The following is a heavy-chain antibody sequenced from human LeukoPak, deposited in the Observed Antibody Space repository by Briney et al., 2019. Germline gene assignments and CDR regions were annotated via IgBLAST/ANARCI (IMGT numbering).Heavy chain of an antibody. V-gene: IGHV4-59*01. CDR1: GGPIHTYY. J-gene: IGHJ4*02. CDR2: ISYSGNS. CDR3: ARGFGYSFGYIGY. D-gene: IGHD5-18*01. Sequence: SETLSLTCTVSGGPIHTYYWNWIRPPPRKGLGWIAYISYSGNSNYNPSLKIRVTISVDTSKNQFSLKLTSVTAADTAVYYCARGFGYSFGYIGYWGQGTLVTVSS.